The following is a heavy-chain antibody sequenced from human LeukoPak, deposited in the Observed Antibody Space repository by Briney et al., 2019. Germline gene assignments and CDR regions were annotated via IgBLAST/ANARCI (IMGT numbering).Heavy chain of an antibody. V-gene: IGHV4-61*01. J-gene: IGHJ5*02. CDR2: IYYSGST. Sequence: PSETLSLTCTVPGGSVSSGSYYWSWIRQPPGKGLEWIGYIYYSGSTNYNPSLKSRVTISVDTSKNQFSLKLSSVTAADTAVYYCARFYCSSTSCYLAPWGQGTLVTVSS. D-gene: IGHD2-2*01. CDR3: ARFYCSSTSCYLAP. CDR1: GGSVSSGSYY.